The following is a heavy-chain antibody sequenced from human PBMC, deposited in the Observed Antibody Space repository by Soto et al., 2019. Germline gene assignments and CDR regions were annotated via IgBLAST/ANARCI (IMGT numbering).Heavy chain of an antibody. V-gene: IGHV3-30*18. CDR3: AKPITLYGMDV. Sequence: PGGSLRLSCAASGFTFSSYGMHWVRQAPGKGLEWVAVISYDGSNKYYADSVKGRFTISRDNSKNTLYLQMNSLRAEDTAVYYCAKPITLYGMDVWGQGTTVTVSS. J-gene: IGHJ6*02. D-gene: IGHD3-10*01. CDR1: GFTFSSYG. CDR2: ISYDGSNK.